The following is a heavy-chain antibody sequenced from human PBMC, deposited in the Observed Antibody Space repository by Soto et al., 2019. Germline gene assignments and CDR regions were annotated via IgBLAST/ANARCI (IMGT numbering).Heavy chain of an antibody. CDR2: ISRSGNTI. J-gene: IGHJ6*02. D-gene: IGHD5-18*01. CDR3: ARQYSYGYYYYYGMDV. Sequence: GGFLRLSCAASGFTFSDYYMSWIRQAPGKGLEWVSHISRSGNTIYYADSVKGRFTISRDNAKNSLYLQMNSLRAEDTAVYYCARQYSYGYYYYYGMDVWGQGTTVTVSS. CDR1: GFTFSDYY. V-gene: IGHV3-11*04.